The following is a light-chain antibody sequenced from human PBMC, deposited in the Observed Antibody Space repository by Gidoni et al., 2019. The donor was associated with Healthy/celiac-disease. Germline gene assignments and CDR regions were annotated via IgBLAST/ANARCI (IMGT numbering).Light chain of an antibody. CDR3: QQYYSYPLA. Sequence: AIRMTQSPSSFSASTGDRVTITCRTSKGMSSYLAWYQQKPGKAPKLLIYAASTLQSGVPSRFSGSGSGTDFTLTISCLQSEDFATYYCQQYYSYPLAFXGXTKVEIK. CDR1: KGMSSY. J-gene: IGKJ4*01. V-gene: IGKV1-8*01. CDR2: AAS.